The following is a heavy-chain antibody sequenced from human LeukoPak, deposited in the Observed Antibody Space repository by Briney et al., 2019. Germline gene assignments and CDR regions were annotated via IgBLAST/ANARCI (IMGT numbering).Heavy chain of an antibody. CDR2: ISYDGSNK. Sequence: GGSLRLSCAASGFTLSSYAMHWVRQAPGKGLEWVAVISYDGSNKYYADSVKGRFTISRDNSKNTLYLQMNSLRAEDTAVYYCAREMIRNNWFDPWGQGTLVTVSS. V-gene: IGHV3-30*04. D-gene: IGHD3-16*01. CDR3: AREMIRNNWFDP. J-gene: IGHJ5*02. CDR1: GFTLSSYA.